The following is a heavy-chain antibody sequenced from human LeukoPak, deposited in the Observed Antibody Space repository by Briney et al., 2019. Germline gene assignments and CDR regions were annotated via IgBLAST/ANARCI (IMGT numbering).Heavy chain of an antibody. V-gene: IGHV4-61*02. CDR3: AREPPGY. CDR1: GGSVTSGNYY. Sequence: SETLSLTCTVSGGSVTSGNYYWNWIRQPAGKGLEWIGRIYTNGGASYNPSLKSRVTISIDASKNQFSLKLSSVAAADTAVYYCAREPPGYWGQGILVTVSS. CDR2: IYTNGGA. J-gene: IGHJ4*02.